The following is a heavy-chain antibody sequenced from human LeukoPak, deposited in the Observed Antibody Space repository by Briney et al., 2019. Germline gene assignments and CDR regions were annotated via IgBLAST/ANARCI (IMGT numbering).Heavy chain of an antibody. D-gene: IGHD3-10*01. CDR1: GGSISSYY. Sequence: SETLSLTCTVSGGSISSYYWSWIRQPPGKGLEWIGYIYYSGSTNYNPSLKSRVTISVDTSKNQFSLKLSSVTAADAALYYCARGSMVRGVIITLLPLDYWGQGTLVTVSS. J-gene: IGHJ4*02. V-gene: IGHV4-59*01. CDR3: ARGSMVRGVIITLLPLDY. CDR2: IYYSGST.